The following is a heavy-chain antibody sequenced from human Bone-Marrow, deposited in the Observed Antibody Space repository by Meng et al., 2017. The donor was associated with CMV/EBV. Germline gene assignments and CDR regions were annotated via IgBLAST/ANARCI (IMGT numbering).Heavy chain of an antibody. CDR3: ARGRVVPAADDY. CDR1: GYTFTSYD. CDR2: MNPNSGNT. J-gene: IGHJ4*02. V-gene: IGHV1-8*01. Sequence: ASVKVSCKASGYTFTSYDINWVRQATGQGLEWMGWMNPNSGNTGYAQKFQGRVTMTRNTSISTAYMELSSLRSEDTAVYYCARGRVVPAADDYWAQGTLVTVPS. D-gene: IGHD2-2*01.